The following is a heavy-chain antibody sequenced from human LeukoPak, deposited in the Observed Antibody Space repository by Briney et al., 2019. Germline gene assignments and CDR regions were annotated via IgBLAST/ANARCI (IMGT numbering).Heavy chain of an antibody. J-gene: IGHJ3*02. CDR2: ISWNSGSI. V-gene: IGHV3-9*03. D-gene: IGHD2-2*01. CDR3: AKDMFKAYCSSTSCSTRRGAFDI. Sequence: GGSLRLSCAASGFTFDDYAMHWVRQAPGKGLEWVSGISWNSGSIGYADSVKGRFTISRDNAKNSLYLQMNSLRAEDMALYYCAKDMFKAYCSSTSCSTRRGAFDIWGQGTMVTVSS. CDR1: GFTFDDYA.